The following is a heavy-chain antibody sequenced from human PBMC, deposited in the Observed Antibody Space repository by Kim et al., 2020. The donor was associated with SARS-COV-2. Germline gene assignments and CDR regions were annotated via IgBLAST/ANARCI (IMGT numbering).Heavy chain of an antibody. CDR2: ISSSSSTI. D-gene: IGHD3-10*01. V-gene: IGHV3-48*02. J-gene: IGHJ6*02. CDR1: GFTFSSYS. CDR3: ARSMVRGVYYYYGMDV. Sequence: GGSLRLSCAASGFTFSSYSMNWVRQAPGKGLEWVSYISSSSSTIYYADSVKGRFTISRDNAKNSLYLQMNSLRDEDTAVYYCARSMVRGVYYYYGMDVWGQGTTVTVSS.